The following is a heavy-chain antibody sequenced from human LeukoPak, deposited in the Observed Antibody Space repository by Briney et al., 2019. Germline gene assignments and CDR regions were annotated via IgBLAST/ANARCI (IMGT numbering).Heavy chain of an antibody. D-gene: IGHD6-13*01. J-gene: IGHJ6*03. V-gene: IGHV1-69*05. Sequence: SVKVSCKASGYTFTSYGISWVRQAPGQGLEWMGGIIPIFGTANYAQKFQGRVTITTDESTSTAYMELSSLRSEDTAVYYCARGSGIGSYYMDVWGKGTTVTVSS. CDR3: ARGSGIGSYYMDV. CDR2: IIPIFGTA. CDR1: GYTFTSYG.